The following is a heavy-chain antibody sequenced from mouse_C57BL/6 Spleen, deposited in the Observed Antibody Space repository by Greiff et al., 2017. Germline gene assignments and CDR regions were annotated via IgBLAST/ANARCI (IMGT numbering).Heavy chain of an antibody. V-gene: IGHV1-81*01. J-gene: IGHJ2*01. CDR2: IYPRSGNT. CDR3: ATDYYGSSSDY. CDR1: GYTFTSYG. D-gene: IGHD1-1*01. Sequence: VQLVESGAELARPGASVKLSCKASGYTFTSYGISWVKQRTGQGLEWIGEIYPRSGNTYYNEKFKGKATLTADKSSSTAYMELRSLTSEDSAVYFCATDYYGSSSDYWGQGTTLTVSS.